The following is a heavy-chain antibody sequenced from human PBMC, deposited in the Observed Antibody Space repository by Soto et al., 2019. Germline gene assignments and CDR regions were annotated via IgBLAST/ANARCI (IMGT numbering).Heavy chain of an antibody. Sequence: EVQLLESGGGLVQPGGSVRLSCAASGFTFSSYAMSWFRQAPGQGLEWVSAFSGSGGSTYSADSVKGRFTISRDNSKNTLYLQKNTLRAENTAVYYCAKSAGTLAARGDYWGQGTLVTVSS. D-gene: IGHD6-6*01. CDR2: FSGSGGST. CDR1: GFTFSSYA. J-gene: IGHJ4*02. V-gene: IGHV3-23*01. CDR3: AKSAGTLAARGDY.